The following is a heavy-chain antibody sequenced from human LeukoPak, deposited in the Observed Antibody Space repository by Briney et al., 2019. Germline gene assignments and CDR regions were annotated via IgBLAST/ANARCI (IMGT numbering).Heavy chain of an antibody. CDR3: HVNLDNYYDSSGYYVGYAFDI. J-gene: IGHJ3*02. CDR2: ISGSGGST. V-gene: IGHV3-23*01. CDR1: GFTFSSYA. Sequence: GGSLRLSCAASGFTFSSYAMSWVRQAPGKGLEWVSAISGSGGSTYYADSVKGRFTISRDNSKNTLYLQMNSLRAEDTAVYYCHVNLDNYYDSSGYYVGYAFDIWGQGTMVTVSS. D-gene: IGHD3-22*01.